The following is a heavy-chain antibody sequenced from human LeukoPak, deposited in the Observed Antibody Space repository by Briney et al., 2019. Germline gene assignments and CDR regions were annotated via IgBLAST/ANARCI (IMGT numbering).Heavy chain of an antibody. J-gene: IGHJ4*02. CDR1: GGSISRGSYY. Sequence: SQTLSLTCIVSGGSISRGSYYWNWIRQPAGKGLEWMGRVYNSGSTNYNPSLKSRVTISTDMSKNQFSLKLSSVTAADTAVYYCARQTFGALYFDSWGQGTLVTVSS. D-gene: IGHD3-10*01. CDR3: ARQTFGALYFDS. CDR2: VYNSGST. V-gene: IGHV4-61*02.